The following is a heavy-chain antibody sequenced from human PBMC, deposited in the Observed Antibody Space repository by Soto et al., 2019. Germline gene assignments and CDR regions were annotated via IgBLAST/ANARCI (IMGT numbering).Heavy chain of an antibody. CDR3: ARDAPSYYHDSRYYYYGMDV. J-gene: IGHJ6*02. V-gene: IGHV4-59*01. CDR1: GGSISSYY. Sequence: SETLSLTCTVSGGSISSYYWSWIRQPPGKGLEWIGYIYYSGSTNYNPSLKSRVTISVDTSKNQFSLKLSSVTAADTAVYYCARDAPSYYHDSRYYYYGMDVWGQGTTVTVSS. CDR2: IYYSGST. D-gene: IGHD3-22*01.